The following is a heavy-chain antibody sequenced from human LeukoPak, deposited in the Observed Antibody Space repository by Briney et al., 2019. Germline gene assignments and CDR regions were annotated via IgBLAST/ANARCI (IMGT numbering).Heavy chain of an antibody. CDR1: GGSISSYY. V-gene: IGHV4-59*01. CDR2: IHHSGST. Sequence: SETLSLTCTVSGGSISSYYWSWIRQPPGKGLEWIGYIHHSGSTNSNPSLKSRVTISVDTSKNQFSLKLTSVTAADTAVYYCARGAPYKLGILYWYFDLWGRGTLVTVSS. D-gene: IGHD7-27*01. CDR3: ARGAPYKLGILYWYFDL. J-gene: IGHJ2*01.